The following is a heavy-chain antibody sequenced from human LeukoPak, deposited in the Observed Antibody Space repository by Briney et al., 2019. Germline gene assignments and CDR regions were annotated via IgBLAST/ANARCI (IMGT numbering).Heavy chain of an antibody. CDR2: ISSSGSTI. Sequence: GSLRLSCAASGFTFSSYEMNWVRQAPGKGLEWVSYISSSGSTIYYADSVKGRFTISRDNAKNSLYLQMNSLRAEDTAVYYCASAQLTSGSARYSGGADLAYWGQGTLVTVSS. V-gene: IGHV3-48*03. CDR1: GFTFSSYE. CDR3: ASAQLTSGSARYSGGADLAY. D-gene: IGHD3-10*01. J-gene: IGHJ4*02.